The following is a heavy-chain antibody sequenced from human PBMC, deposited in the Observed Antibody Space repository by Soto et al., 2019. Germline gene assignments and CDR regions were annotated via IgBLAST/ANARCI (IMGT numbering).Heavy chain of an antibody. D-gene: IGHD2-2*01. V-gene: IGHV5-10-1*01. CDR3: ARPDCRSPSCYYYYGMDH. Sequence: GESLEISCQCSGYSFTSYWISWVLQMRGKGLEWMGRIDPSDSYTNYSPSFQGHVTISADKSISTAYMQWSSLKASDTAMYYWARPDCRSPSCYYYYGMDHWGQWTTVTVSS. CDR2: IDPSDSYT. CDR1: GYSFTSYW. J-gene: IGHJ6*02.